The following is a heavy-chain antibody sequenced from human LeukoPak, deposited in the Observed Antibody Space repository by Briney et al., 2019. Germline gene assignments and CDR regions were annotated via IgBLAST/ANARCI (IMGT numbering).Heavy chain of an antibody. J-gene: IGHJ4*02. Sequence: GGSLRLPCAASRFTFSDSYMTWIRQAPGKGLELLSYISGSGTIVNYIDSVRRRFTISRDNAKNSLYPQMNSLRVEDTAVYYCSRDPRLNAYWGQGTLVTVSS. CDR1: RFTFSDSY. V-gene: IGHV3-11*01. CDR3: SRDPRLNAY. CDR2: ISGSGTIV. D-gene: IGHD2-8*01.